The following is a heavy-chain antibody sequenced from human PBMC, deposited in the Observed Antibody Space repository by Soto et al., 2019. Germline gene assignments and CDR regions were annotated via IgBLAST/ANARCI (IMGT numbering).Heavy chain of an antibody. D-gene: IGHD7-27*01. CDR2: IYWDNDN. CDR3: GDPNRASDAFDL. CDR1: GFSLSTSGVG. J-gene: IGHJ3*01. V-gene: IGHV2-5*02. Sequence: QITLKESGPTLVKPTQTLTLTCTFSGFSLSTSGVGVGWIRHPPGKALEWLALIYWDNDNRYSPSLKSRLTIPKDTSNIRVVPTMTIMNPVDTATYSWGDPNRASDAFDLWGHGTMVTVSS.